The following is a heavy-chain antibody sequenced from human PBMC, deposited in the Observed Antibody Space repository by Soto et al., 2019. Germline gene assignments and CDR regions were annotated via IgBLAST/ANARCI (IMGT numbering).Heavy chain of an antibody. CDR2: ISAYNGNT. CDR3: ARDRRGPGVWYYYGMDV. D-gene: IGHD3-10*01. J-gene: IGHJ6*02. Sequence: GASVKVSCKASGYTFTSYGISWVRQAPGQGLEWMGWISAYNGNTNYAQKLQGRVTMTTDTSTSTAYMELRRLRSDDTAVYYCARDRRGPGVWYYYGMDVWGQGTTVTVSS. CDR1: GYTFTSYG. V-gene: IGHV1-18*01.